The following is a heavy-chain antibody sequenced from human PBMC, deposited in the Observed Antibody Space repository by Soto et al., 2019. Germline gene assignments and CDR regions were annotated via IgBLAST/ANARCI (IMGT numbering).Heavy chain of an antibody. D-gene: IGHD3-10*01. V-gene: IGHV3-48*04. CDR3: ARNGGGLGV. Sequence: GGSLRLSCAASGFNFNSYTINWVRQAPGKRLEWLSSISSSGSTTHYADSVKGRFTISRDNAKNSLHLQMNSLRAEDTGVYYCARNGGGLGVWGQGTTVTVSS. CDR2: ISSSGSTT. CDR1: GFNFNSYT. J-gene: IGHJ6*02.